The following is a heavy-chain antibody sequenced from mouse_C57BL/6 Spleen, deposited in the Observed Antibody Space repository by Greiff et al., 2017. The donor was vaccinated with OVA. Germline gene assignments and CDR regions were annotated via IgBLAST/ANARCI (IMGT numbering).Heavy chain of an antibody. D-gene: IGHD2-5*01. J-gene: IGHJ4*01. CDR1: GFTFSDYG. V-gene: IGHV5-17*01. CDR2: ISSGSSTI. CDR3: ARDSNYGYAMDY. Sequence: EVMLVESGGGLVKPGGSLKLSCAASGFTFSDYGMHWVRQAPEKGLEWVAYISSGSSTIYYADTVKGRFTISRDNAKNTLFLQMTSLRSEDTAMYYCARDSNYGYAMDYWGQGTSVTVSS.